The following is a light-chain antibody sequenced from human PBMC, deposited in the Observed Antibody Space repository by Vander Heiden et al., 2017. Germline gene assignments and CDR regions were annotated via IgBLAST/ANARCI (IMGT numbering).Light chain of an antibody. Sequence: NFMLTQPHSVSESPGKTVTIPCTRSSGSIASNYVQWYQQRPGSAPTTVIYEDNQRPSGVPDRFSGSIDSSSNSASLTSSGLKTEDEADYYCQSYDSSNQGVFGGGTKLTVL. J-gene: IGLJ3*02. CDR3: QSYDSSNQGV. V-gene: IGLV6-57*04. CDR2: EDN. CDR1: SGSIASNY.